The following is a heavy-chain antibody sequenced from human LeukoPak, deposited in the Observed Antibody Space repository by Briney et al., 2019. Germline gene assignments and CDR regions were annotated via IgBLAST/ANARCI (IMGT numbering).Heavy chain of an antibody. CDR1: GFTFDDYA. V-gene: IGHV3-23*01. CDR3: AKGISGWYLYYFDY. Sequence: GGSLRLSCAASGFTFDDYAMHWVRQAPGKGLEWVSAISGSGGSTYYADSVKGRFTISRDNSKNTLYLQMNSLRAEDTTIYYCAKGISGWYLYYFDYWGQGTLVTVSS. D-gene: IGHD6-19*01. CDR2: ISGSGGST. J-gene: IGHJ4*02.